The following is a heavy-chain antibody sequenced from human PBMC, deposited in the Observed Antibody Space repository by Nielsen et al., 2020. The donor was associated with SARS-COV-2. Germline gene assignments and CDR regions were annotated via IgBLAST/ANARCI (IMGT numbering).Heavy chain of an antibody. CDR2: INPSGGST. V-gene: IGHV1-46*01. J-gene: IGHJ6*03. D-gene: IGHD6-6*01. CDR1: GYTFTSYY. Sequence: ASVKVSCKASGYTFTSYYMHWVRQAPGQGLEWMGIINPSGGSTSYAQKFQGRVTMTRDTSTSTVYMELSSLRSADTAVYYCARVIEYSSSFYYYYYYMDVWGKGTTVTVSS. CDR3: ARVIEYSSSFYYYYYYMDV.